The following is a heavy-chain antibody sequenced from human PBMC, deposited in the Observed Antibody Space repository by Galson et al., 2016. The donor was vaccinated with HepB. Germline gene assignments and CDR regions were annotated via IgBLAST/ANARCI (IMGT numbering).Heavy chain of an antibody. CDR3: ARGNGGKGSLDY. D-gene: IGHD4-23*01. CDR2: VSNDGNFQ. V-gene: IGHV3-30-3*01. J-gene: IGHJ4*02. Sequence: SLRLSCAASGFSFSYYPMHWVRQAPDKGLEWVAIVSNDGNFQFYADSVKGRFTISRANFNNPLFLQMNSLRDEDTAIYYCARGNGGKGSLDYWGQGTLVTVSS. CDR1: GFSFSYYP.